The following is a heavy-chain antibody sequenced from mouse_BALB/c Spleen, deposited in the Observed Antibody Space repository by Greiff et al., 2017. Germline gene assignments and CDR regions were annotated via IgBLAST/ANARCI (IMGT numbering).Heavy chain of an antibody. D-gene: IGHD2-4*01. CDR1: GFTFSSFG. CDR3: ARVGMITTRAMDY. J-gene: IGHJ4*01. V-gene: IGHV5-17*02. CDR2: ISSGSSTI. Sequence: EVQLVESGGGLVQPGGSRKLSCAASGFTFSSFGMHWVRQAPEKGLEWVAYISSGSSTIYYADTVKGRITISRDNPKNTLFLQMTSLRSEDTAMYYCARVGMITTRAMDYWGQGTSVTVSS.